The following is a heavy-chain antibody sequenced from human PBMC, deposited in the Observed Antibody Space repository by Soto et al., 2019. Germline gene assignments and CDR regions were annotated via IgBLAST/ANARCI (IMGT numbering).Heavy chain of an antibody. CDR3: ARDRPWGSGSYYYYYGMDV. V-gene: IGHV1-69*13. CDR1: GGTFSSYA. Sequence: SVKVSFKASGGTFSSYAISWVRQAPGQGLEWMGGIIPIFGTANYAQKFQGRVTITADESTSTAYMELSSLRSEDTAVYYCARDRPWGSGSYYYYYGMDVWGQGTTVTV. CDR2: IIPIFGTA. J-gene: IGHJ6*02. D-gene: IGHD3-10*01.